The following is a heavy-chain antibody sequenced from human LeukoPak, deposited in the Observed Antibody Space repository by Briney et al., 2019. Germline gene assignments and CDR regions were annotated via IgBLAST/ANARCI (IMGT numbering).Heavy chain of an antibody. CDR2: IIPIFGTA. D-gene: IGHD1-26*01. CDR3: ARGAVSSGSYYGSFDY. J-gene: IGHJ4*02. V-gene: IGHV1-69*05. CDR1: GYTFTNYD. Sequence: SVKVSCKASGYTFTNYDINWVRQATGQGLEWMGRIIPIFGTANYAQKFQGRVTITTDESTITAYMELSSLRSEDTAVYYCARGAVSSGSYYGSFDYWGQGTLVTVSS.